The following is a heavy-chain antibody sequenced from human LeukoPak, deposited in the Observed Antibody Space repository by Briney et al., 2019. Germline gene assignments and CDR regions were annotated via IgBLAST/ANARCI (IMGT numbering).Heavy chain of an antibody. CDR2: VTSDGSST. CDR1: GFTFDDYA. CDR3: ARDYDIL. V-gene: IGHV3-74*01. J-gene: IGHJ4*02. D-gene: IGHD3-9*01. Sequence: GGSLRLSCAASGFTFDDYAMHWVRQAPGKGLVWVSRVTSDGSSTSYADSVKGRFSISRDNAKNTLYLHMNSLRAEDTAVYYCARDYDILWGQGTLVTVSS.